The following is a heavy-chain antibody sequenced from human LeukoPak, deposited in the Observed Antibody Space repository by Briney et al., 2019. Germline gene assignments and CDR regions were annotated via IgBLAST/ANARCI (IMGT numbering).Heavy chain of an antibody. CDR3: ARHFRPDSSGWYGLDY. CDR2: IFYSGST. CDR1: GGSINNYY. D-gene: IGHD6-19*01. Sequence: SETLSLTCTVSGGSINNYYWSWIRQPPGKGLEWIGYIFYSGSTNCNPSLKSRVTMSVDTSKNQFPLKLSSVTAADTAVYYCARHFRPDSSGWYGLDYWGQGTLVTVSS. V-gene: IGHV4-59*08. J-gene: IGHJ4*02.